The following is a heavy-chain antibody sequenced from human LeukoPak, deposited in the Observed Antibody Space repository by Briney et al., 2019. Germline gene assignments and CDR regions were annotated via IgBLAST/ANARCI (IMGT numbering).Heavy chain of an antibody. Sequence: GGSLRLSCAASGFTFSDHYMDWVRQAPGKGLEWVGRTRNKANSYTTEYAASVKGRFTISRDDSKNSLYLQMNSLKTEDTAVYYCTTEYDFWSGYSTYYFDYWGQGTLVTVSS. CDR2: TRNKANSYTT. CDR1: GFTFSDHY. D-gene: IGHD3-3*01. CDR3: TTEYDFWSGYSTYYFDY. J-gene: IGHJ4*02. V-gene: IGHV3-72*01.